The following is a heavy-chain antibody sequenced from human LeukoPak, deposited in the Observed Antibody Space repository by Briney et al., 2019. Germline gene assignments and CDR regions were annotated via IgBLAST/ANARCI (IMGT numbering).Heavy chain of an antibody. CDR2: IYHSGST. J-gene: IGHJ5*02. CDR3: ARGVPTLPYGDLLWFDP. Sequence: PSETLSLTCAVSGGSISSGGYSWSWIRQPPGKGLEWIGYIYHSGSTYYHPSLKSRVTISVDRSKNQFSLKLSPVTAADTAVYYCARGVPTLPYGDLLWFDPWGQGTLVTVSS. CDR1: GGSISSGGYS. V-gene: IGHV4-30-2*01. D-gene: IGHD4-17*01.